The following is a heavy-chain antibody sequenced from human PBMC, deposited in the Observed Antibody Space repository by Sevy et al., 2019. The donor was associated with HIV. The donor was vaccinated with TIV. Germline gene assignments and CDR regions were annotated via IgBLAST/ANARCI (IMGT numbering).Heavy chain of an antibody. V-gene: IGHV3-7*01. D-gene: IGHD3-10*01. CDR2: IKEDGSEK. CDR1: GFIFKTYW. Sequence: GGSLRLSCAASGFIFKTYWMSWVRRAPGKGLERVANIKEDGSEKNYVDSVKGRFTISRDNAKNSLYLQMDSLRDEDTAVYYCARGGVHLFTYWGQGTLVTVSS. CDR3: ARGGVHLFTY. J-gene: IGHJ4*02.